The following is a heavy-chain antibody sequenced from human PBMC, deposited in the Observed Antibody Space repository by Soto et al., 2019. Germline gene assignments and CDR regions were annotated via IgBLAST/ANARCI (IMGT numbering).Heavy chain of an antibody. D-gene: IGHD3-10*01. CDR2: ISYDGSNK. CDR3: AEAERAYGSEKHDAFDI. Sequence: AGGSLRLSCAASGFTFSSYGMHWVRQAPGKGLEWVAVISYDGSNKYYADSVKGRFTISRDNSKNTLYLQMNSLRAEDTAVYYCAEAERAYGSEKHDAFDIWGQGTMVTVSS. V-gene: IGHV3-30*18. CDR1: GFTFSSYG. J-gene: IGHJ3*02.